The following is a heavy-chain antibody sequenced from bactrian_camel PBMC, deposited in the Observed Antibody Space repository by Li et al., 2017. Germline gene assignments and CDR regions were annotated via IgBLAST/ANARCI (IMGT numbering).Heavy chain of an antibody. D-gene: IGHD3*01. CDR1: GYRYSTYC. CDR2: IDSDGRT. J-gene: IGHJ4*01. V-gene: IGHV3S53*01. Sequence: HVQLVESGGGSVQAGESLRLSCVVSGYRYSTYCMGWFRQVPGNEREPLASIDSDGRTSVADSVKGRFTISRDNAKQSVYLQMNSLIPEDTGMYYCAAEVEERRMPPLQALGDGESGYEGTGPRSPSP.